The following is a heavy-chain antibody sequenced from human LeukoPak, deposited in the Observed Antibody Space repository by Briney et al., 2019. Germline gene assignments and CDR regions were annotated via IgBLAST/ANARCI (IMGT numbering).Heavy chain of an antibody. CDR3: ARVRGGSYPSYYFDY. CDR1: GGSFSGYY. V-gene: IGHV4-34*01. J-gene: IGHJ4*02. D-gene: IGHD3-16*01. CDR2: INHSGST. Sequence: TSETLSLTCAVYGGSFSGYYWSWVRQPPGKGLEWIGEINHSGSTNYNPSLKSRVTISVDTSKNQFSLKLSSVTAADTAVYYCARVRGGSYPSYYFDYWGQGTLVTVSS.